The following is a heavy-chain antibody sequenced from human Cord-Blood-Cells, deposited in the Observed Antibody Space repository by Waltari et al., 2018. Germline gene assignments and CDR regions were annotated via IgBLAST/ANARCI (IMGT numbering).Heavy chain of an antibody. J-gene: IGHJ4*02. V-gene: IGHV4-59*11. Sequence: QVQLQESGPGLVKPSETLSLTCTVSGGSISSHYWSWIRQPPGKGLEWIGYIYYSGSPNYNPPLKGRGPISVGPSKNQFPLKLSSVTAADTAVYYCARGALAWGHFEYWGQGTLVTVSS. CDR1: GGSISSHY. CDR3: ARGALAWGHFEY. D-gene: IGHD7-27*01. CDR2: IYYSGSP.